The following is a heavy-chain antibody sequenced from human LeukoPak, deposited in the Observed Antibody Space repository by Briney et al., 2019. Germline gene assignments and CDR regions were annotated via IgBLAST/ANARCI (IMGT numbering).Heavy chain of an antibody. Sequence: GGALRLSCASSVFSFCRYWMNWAREAPGRGLEWVANIRGDGRDKVYVGSVRGRFTISRDNADNSLYLQMHSLSVDDTAVYYCARGLNSAIDFWGQGTLVTVSS. J-gene: IGHJ4*02. CDR2: IRGDGRDK. V-gene: IGHV3-7*04. CDR3: ARGLNSAIDF. CDR1: VFSFCRYW.